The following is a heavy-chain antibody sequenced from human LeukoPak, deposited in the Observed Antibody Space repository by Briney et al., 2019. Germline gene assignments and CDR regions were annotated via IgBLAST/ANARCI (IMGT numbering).Heavy chain of an antibody. D-gene: IGHD5-12*01. CDR1: GFTFSGFA. Sequence: TGGSLRLSCAASGFTFSGFAMHWVRQAPGKGLEWVSGISWDSGAIGYADSVKGRFTISRDNAKNSLYLQMNSLRPEDTALYPCAKDFRGNHYLDYWGQGTLVTVSS. J-gene: IGHJ4*02. CDR3: AKDFRGNHYLDY. V-gene: IGHV3-9*01. CDR2: ISWDSGAI.